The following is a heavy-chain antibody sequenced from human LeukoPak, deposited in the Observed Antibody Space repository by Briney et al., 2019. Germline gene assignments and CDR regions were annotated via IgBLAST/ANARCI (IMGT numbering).Heavy chain of an antibody. J-gene: IGHJ6*02. V-gene: IGHV3-74*01. CDR1: GFTFSSYW. CDR2: INTDGRST. CDR3: ARGRYGMDV. Sequence: PGGSLRLSCAASGFTFSSYWMHWIRQAPGKGLVWVSRINTDGRSTTYADSVKGRLTISRDNAENMLYLQMNSLRVEDTAVYYCARGRYGMDVWGQGTTVTVSS. D-gene: IGHD1-14*01.